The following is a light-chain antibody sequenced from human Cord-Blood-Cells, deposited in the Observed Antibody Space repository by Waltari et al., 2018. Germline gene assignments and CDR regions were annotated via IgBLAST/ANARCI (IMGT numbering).Light chain of an antibody. V-gene: IGKV4-1*01. CDR2: WAS. J-gene: IGKJ2*01. CDR3: QQYYSTPYT. Sequence: DIVMTQSPDSLPVSLGERATINCKSSQSVLYSSNNKNYLAWYQQKPGQPPKQLIYWASTRESGVPDRFSGSGSGTDFTLTISSLQAEDVAVYYCQQYYSTPYTFGQGTKLEIK. CDR1: QSVLYSSNNKNY.